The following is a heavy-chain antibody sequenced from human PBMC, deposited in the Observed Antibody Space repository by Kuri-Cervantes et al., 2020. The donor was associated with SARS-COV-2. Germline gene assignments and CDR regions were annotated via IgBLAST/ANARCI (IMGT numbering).Heavy chain of an antibody. CDR2: ISAYNGNT. J-gene: IGHJ6*02. CDR1: GYTFTSYG. CDR3: ASSRSITIFGVVINYYYGMDV. V-gene: IGHV1-18*01. Sequence: ASVKVSCKASGYTFTSYGISWVRQAPGQGLEWMGWISAYNGNTNYAQKLQGRVTMTTDTSTSTAYMELGSLRSEDTAVYYCASSRSITIFGVVINYYYGMDVWGQGTTVTVSS. D-gene: IGHD3-3*01.